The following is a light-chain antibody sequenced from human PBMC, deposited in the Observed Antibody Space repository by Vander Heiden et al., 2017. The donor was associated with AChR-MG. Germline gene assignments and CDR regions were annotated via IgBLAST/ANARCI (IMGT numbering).Light chain of an antibody. CDR3: QQDDNLPLT. CDR2: DAS. CDR1: QDISEY. J-gene: IGKJ4*01. V-gene: IGKV1-33*01. Sequence: DIQMTQSPSSLSASVGDRVTITCQASQDISEYLDWYQKKPGKAPKLLIYDASKLETGVPSRLSRSGSATDFTFTISSLQPEDIATYYCQQDDNLPLTFGGRTKVEIK.